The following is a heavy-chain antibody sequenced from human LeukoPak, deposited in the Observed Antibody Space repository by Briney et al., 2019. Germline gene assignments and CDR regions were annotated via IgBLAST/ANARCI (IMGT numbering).Heavy chain of an antibody. Sequence: ASVKVSCKASGYTFTSYGISWVRQAPGQGLEWMGWISAYNGNTNYAQKLQGRVTMTTDTSTSTAYMELRSLRSDDTAVYYCARNGRYPLYYYGMDVWGQGTTVTVSS. CDR2: ISAYNGNT. CDR1: GYTFTSYG. D-gene: IGHD6-19*01. J-gene: IGHJ6*02. CDR3: ARNGRYPLYYYGMDV. V-gene: IGHV1-18*01.